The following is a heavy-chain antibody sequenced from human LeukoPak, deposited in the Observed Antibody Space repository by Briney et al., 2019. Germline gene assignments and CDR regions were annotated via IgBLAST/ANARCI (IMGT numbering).Heavy chain of an antibody. Sequence: PGGSLSLSCAASGLTFSSYAMSWVRQAPGKGLEWVSAISGSGGSTYYADSVKGRFTISRDNYKNTLYLQMNSLRAEDTAVYYCAKPQNLYCSGGSCFGFDYWGQGTLVTVSS. CDR1: GLTFSSYA. D-gene: IGHD2-15*01. J-gene: IGHJ4*02. CDR3: AKPQNLYCSGGSCFGFDY. V-gene: IGHV3-23*01. CDR2: ISGSGGST.